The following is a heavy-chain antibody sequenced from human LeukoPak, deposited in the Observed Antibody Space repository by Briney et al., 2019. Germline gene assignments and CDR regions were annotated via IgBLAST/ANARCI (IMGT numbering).Heavy chain of an antibody. V-gene: IGHV3-48*03. J-gene: IGHJ5*02. CDR2: ISSSGSTI. CDR3: ASQYYSDSTGYYNSDWFDP. D-gene: IGHD3-22*01. CDR1: GFTFSVFE. Sequence: GGSLRLSCAASGFTFSVFEMNWVRQAPGKGLEWVSYISSSGSTIYYADSVKGRFTISRDNAENSLYLQMTSLRAEDTAVYYCASQYYSDSTGYYNSDWFDPWGQGTLVTVSS.